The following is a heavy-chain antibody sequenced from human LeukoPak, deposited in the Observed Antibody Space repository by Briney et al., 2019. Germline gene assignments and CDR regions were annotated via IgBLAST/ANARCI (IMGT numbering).Heavy chain of an antibody. CDR1: GFTFSLNS. D-gene: IGHD3-3*01. CDR2: ISGGSGSTTI. CDR3: ATYKGIYEALDI. Sequence: RESLRLSCVASGFTFSLNSMNWVRQAPGKGLEWISYISGGSGSTTIYYSDSVKGRFTISRDNVKNSLYLHMNSLRAEDTAVYYCATYKGIYEALDIWGQGTMVTVST. J-gene: IGHJ3*02. V-gene: IGHV3-48*01.